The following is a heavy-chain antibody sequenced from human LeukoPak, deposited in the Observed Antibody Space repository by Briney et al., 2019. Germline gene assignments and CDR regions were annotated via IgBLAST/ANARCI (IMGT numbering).Heavy chain of an antibody. D-gene: IGHD4-17*01. V-gene: IGHV4-59*11. CDR2: IYDSVST. CDR3: ARGGTTVTPGLLWFDP. CDR1: GGSISSHY. J-gene: IGHJ5*02. Sequence: PSETLSLTCTVSGGSISSHYLSSIRQPPGKGLEGFGYIYDSVSTKYNPSLKSRVTISVDTCKHQFYLKLSSVTAADTGVYYCARGGTTVTPGLLWFDPWGQGTLVTVSS.